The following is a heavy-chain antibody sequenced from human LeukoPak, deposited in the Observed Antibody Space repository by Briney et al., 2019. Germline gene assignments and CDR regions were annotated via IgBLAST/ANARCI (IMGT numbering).Heavy chain of an antibody. J-gene: IGHJ3*01. D-gene: IGHD2-2*01. CDR2: IYYSGST. V-gene: IGHV4-39*01. CDR1: GGSISSSSYY. Sequence: SETLSLTCTVSGGSISSSSYYWGWIRQPPGKGLEWIGSIYYSGSTYYNPSLKSRVTISVDTSKNQFSLKLSSVTAADTAVYYCARRSLYQLLWADAFDIWGWGQGTMVTVSS. CDR3: ARRSLYQLLWADAFDIWG.